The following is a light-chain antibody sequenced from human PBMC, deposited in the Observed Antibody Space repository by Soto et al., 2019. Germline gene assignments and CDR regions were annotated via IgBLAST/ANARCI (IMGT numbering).Light chain of an antibody. V-gene: IGKV1-39*01. CDR1: QGISIF. CDR2: AAS. J-gene: IGKJ3*01. Sequence: DIQMTQSPSSLSASVGDRVTITCRASQGISIFLNWYQQKPGKAPKLLIYAASNLQSGVPSRFSGSGSGTDFALTISSLRPEDFATYYCRQTYRLGILTFGPGTKVEIK. CDR3: RQTYRLGILT.